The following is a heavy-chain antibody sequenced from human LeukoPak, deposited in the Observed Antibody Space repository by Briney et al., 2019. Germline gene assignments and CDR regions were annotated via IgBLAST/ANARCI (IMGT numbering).Heavy chain of an antibody. D-gene: IGHD3-3*01. Sequence: SETLSLTCAVSGGSISSGGYSWSWIRQPPGKGLEWIGEINHSGSTNYNPSLKSRVTISVDTSKNQFSLKLSSVTAADTAVYYCARRTRKKVDYWGQGTLVTVSS. CDR3: ARRTRKKVDY. J-gene: IGHJ4*02. CDR2: INHSGST. CDR1: GGSISSGGYS. V-gene: IGHV4-30-2*01.